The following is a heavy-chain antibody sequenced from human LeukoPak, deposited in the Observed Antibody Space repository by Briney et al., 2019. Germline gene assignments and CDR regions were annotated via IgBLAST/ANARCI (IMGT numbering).Heavy chain of an antibody. V-gene: IGHV4-59*01. CDR2: IYHSGST. CDR1: GGSISRYY. D-gene: IGHD3-10*01. Sequence: SETLSLTCTVSGGSISRYYWSWIRQPPGEGLEWIGYIYHSGSTNYNASLKSRVTISVDTSKKQFSLELSSVTAADTAVYYCAREITMVRGVIREGYGMDVWGQGTTVTVSS. J-gene: IGHJ6*02. CDR3: AREITMVRGVIREGYGMDV.